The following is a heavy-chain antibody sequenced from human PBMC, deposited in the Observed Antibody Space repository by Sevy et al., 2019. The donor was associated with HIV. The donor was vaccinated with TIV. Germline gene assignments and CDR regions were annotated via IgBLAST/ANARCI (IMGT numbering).Heavy chain of an antibody. CDR3: ARGYSMPSYDILTGYSGSAAYFDY. CDR2: ISGSGGST. V-gene: IGHV3-23*01. CDR1: GFTFSTYA. J-gene: IGHJ4*02. D-gene: IGHD3-9*01. Sequence: GGSLRLSCAASGFTFSTYAMSWVRQAPGKGLEWVSGISGSGGSTYYADSVKGRFTISRDNSKNTLYLQMNSLRAEDTAVYYCARGYSMPSYDILTGYSGSAAYFDYWGQGTLVTVSS.